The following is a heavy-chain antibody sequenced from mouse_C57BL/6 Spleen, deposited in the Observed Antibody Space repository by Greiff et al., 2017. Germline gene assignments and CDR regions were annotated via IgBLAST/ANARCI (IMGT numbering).Heavy chain of an antibody. J-gene: IGHJ1*03. CDR2: IYPRSGNT. V-gene: IGHV1-81*01. Sequence: VKVVESGAELARPGASVKLSCKASGYTFTSYGISWVKQRTGQGLEWIGEIYPRSGNTYYNEKFKGKATLTADKSSSTAYMELRSLTSEDSAVYFCARGYDWYFDVWGTGTTVTVSS. CDR1: GYTFTSYG. D-gene: IGHD2-2*01. CDR3: ARGYDWYFDV.